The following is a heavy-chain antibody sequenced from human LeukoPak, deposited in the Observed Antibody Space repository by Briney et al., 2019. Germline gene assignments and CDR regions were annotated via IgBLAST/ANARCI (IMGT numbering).Heavy chain of an antibody. V-gene: IGHV4-59*08. CDR3: ARLTRDGYNAYFDY. CDR2: IYYSGST. Sequence: SETLSLTCTVSGGSISTYYWSWIRQPPGKGLEWIGYIYYSGSTNYDPSLKSRVTISVDTSKNQFSLKLSSVTAADTAVYYCARLTRDGYNAYFDYWGQGTLVTVSS. D-gene: IGHD5-24*01. J-gene: IGHJ4*02. CDR1: GGSISTYY.